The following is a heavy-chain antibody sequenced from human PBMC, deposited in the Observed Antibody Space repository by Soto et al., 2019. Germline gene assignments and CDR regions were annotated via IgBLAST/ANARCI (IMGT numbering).Heavy chain of an antibody. J-gene: IGHJ4*02. V-gene: IGHV3-23*01. D-gene: IGHD3-22*01. CDR1: GFTSSNYV. CDR2: ISRSGGST. CDR3: GKDIFADSRLFDY. Sequence: EVQVLESGGGLVQPGGSLRLSCAASGFTSSNYVMTWVRQAPGKGLEWVSGISRSGGSTYYADSVKGRFTISRDNSKNTLYLQMNSLRAEDTAVYYCGKDIFADSRLFDYWGQGTLVTVSS.